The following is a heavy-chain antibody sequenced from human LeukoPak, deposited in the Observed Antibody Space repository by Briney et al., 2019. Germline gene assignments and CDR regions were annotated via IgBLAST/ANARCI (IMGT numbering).Heavy chain of an antibody. V-gene: IGHV1-18*01. CDR3: ARVPLTQVLRVVAIGSFDY. CDR1: GYTFTSYG. CDR2: ISAYNGNT. J-gene: IGHJ4*02. Sequence: ASVKVSCKASGYTFTSYGISWVRQAPGQGLEWMGWISAYNGNTNCAQKLQGRVTMTTDTSTSTAYTELRSLRSDDTAVYYCARVPLTQVLRVVAIGSFDYWGQGTLVTVSS. D-gene: IGHD2-15*01.